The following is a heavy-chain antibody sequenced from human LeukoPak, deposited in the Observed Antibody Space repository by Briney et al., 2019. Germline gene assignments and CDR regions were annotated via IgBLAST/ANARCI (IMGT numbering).Heavy chain of an antibody. Sequence: SETLSLTCTVSGGSFSSYYWSWVRQPPGKGLEWIGYVHYSGSTKYSPSLKSRVTISVDTSKNQFSLKLSSVTAADTAVYYCARGRTGSYFAADYWGQGTLVTVSS. J-gene: IGHJ4*02. D-gene: IGHD1-26*01. CDR1: GGSFSSYY. V-gene: IGHV4-59*01. CDR3: ARGRTGSYFAADY. CDR2: VHYSGST.